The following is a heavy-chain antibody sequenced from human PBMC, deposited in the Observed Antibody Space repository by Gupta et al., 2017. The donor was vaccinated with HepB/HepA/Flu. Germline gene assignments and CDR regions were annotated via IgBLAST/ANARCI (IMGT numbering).Heavy chain of an antibody. V-gene: IGHV3-7*01. CDR3: ARKRRAGYNFGSEI. Sequence: EVQVAVSGRGLVQPGVSLRLPCVTSGFLFSIYWMSGVRQVPGKGLGGGADIKRDESEKYNVDFVKARFNTTRENDKKLVYLRINNLRVEDTAVYYCARKRRAGYNFGSEIWGQGTQVTVSS. CDR1: GFLFSIYW. J-gene: IGHJ4*02. CDR2: IKRDESEK. D-gene: IGHD1-1*01.